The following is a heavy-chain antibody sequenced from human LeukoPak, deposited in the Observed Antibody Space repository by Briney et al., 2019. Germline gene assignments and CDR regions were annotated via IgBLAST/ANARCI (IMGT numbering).Heavy chain of an antibody. CDR1: GFXFSSXX. V-gene: IGHV3-23*01. CDR3: AKGGPTGSNYFDF. J-gene: IGHJ4*02. CDR2: ISGSGYYS. Sequence: ASGFXFSSXXXSWVXQAXXXXXEWVSVISGSGYYSYYADSVKGRFTVSRDNSKTTLYLQMNSLRADDTAVYYCAKGGPTGSNYFDFWGQGTLVTVSS. D-gene: IGHD1-26*01.